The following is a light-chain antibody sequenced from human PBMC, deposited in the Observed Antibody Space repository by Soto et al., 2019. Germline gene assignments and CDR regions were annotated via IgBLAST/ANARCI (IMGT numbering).Light chain of an antibody. Sequence: DIQMTQSPSTLSASVGDRVTITCRASQSINSWLAWYQQKPGKAPQILIYDASTLKSGVPSRFSGSGSGTEFTLTISSLQPDDFATYYCQQYNSYSGTFGQGTKVDIK. CDR1: QSINSW. J-gene: IGKJ1*01. V-gene: IGKV1-5*01. CDR3: QQYNSYSGT. CDR2: DAS.